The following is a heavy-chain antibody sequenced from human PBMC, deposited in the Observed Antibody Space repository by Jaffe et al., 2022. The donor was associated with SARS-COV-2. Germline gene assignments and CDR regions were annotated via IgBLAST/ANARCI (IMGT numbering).Heavy chain of an antibody. CDR2: ISDGGVNT. D-gene: IGHD2-21*01. CDR1: GFTLSSYA. CDR3: AKRVRDGYNSPYDY. V-gene: IGHV3-23*01. Sequence: EVQLLESGGGLVQPGGSLRLSCVASGFTLSSYAMSWVRQAPGKGLETVSDISDGGVNTNYPDSVKGRFTISRDTFKNTLYLQMSSLRAEDTAVYYCAKRVRDGYNSPYDYWGQGTLVTVSS. J-gene: IGHJ4*02.